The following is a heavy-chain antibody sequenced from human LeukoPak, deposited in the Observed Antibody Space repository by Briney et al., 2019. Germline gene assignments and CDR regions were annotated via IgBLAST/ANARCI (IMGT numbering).Heavy chain of an antibody. D-gene: IGHD1-26*01. CDR1: GFTFSSYE. Sequence: GGPLRLSCDNSGFTFSSYEMNWVREARGKGLEWISYITTSGTSTYYADSVKGRFTISRDNGKTALSLQMNSLRAEDTAVYYCVVHSATSCYWGQGTLVTVSS. CDR3: VVHSATSCY. V-gene: IGHV3-48*03. CDR2: ITTSGTST. J-gene: IGHJ4*02.